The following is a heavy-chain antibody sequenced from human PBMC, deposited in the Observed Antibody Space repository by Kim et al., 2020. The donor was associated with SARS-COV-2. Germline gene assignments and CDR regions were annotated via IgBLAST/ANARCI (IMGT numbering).Heavy chain of an antibody. CDR2: IQYGGST. CDR3: VRFGYGSY. CDR1: GGSFSRYY. V-gene: IGHV4-59*08. D-gene: IGHD5-18*01. Sequence: SETLSLTCSVSGGSFSRYYWNWIRQSPGKGLEWIGYIQYGGSTSYNPSLRSRVTMSLDSSKSQYFLRLTSVTAADTAVYYCVRFGYGSYWGQGNLVIVSS. J-gene: IGHJ4*02.